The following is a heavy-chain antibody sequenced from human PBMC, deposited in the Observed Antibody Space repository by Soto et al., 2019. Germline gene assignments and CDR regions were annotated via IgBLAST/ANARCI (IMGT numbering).Heavy chain of an antibody. CDR3: ARISQEGYNWFDP. CDR2: IWYDGSNK. Sequence: QVQLVESGGGVVQPGRSLRLSCAASGFTFSSYGMHWVRQAPGKGLEWVAVIWYDGSNKYYADSVKGRFTISRDNSKNTLYRQMNSLRAEDTAVYYCARISQEGYNWFDPWGQGTLVTVSS. J-gene: IGHJ5*02. CDR1: GFTFSSYG. V-gene: IGHV3-33*01.